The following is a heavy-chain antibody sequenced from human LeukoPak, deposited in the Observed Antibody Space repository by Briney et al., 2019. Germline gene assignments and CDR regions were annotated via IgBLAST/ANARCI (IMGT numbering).Heavy chain of an antibody. J-gene: IGHJ4*02. V-gene: IGHV4-59*01. CDR3: ARVWGYSSSRHFDY. D-gene: IGHD6-13*01. Sequence: SETLSLTCTVSGGSISSYYWSWIRQPPGKGLEWIGYIYYSGSTNYNPSLKSRVTISVDTSKNQFSLKLSSVTAADTAVYYCARVWGYSSSRHFDYWGQGTLVTVSS. CDR1: GGSISSYY. CDR2: IYYSGST.